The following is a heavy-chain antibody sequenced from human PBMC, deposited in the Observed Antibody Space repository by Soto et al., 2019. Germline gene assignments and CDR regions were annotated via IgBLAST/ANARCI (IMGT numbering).Heavy chain of an antibody. V-gene: IGHV1-18*01. CDR3: AREGRYGDYLDN. Sequence: ASVKVYCKASGYTFPSYGISWVRQAPGQGLEWMGWINAYNGNTKYAQNFQDRVTITRDTSASTAYMELSRLRSEDTAVYYCAREGRYGDYLDNWGQGTLVTVSS. D-gene: IGHD4-17*01. CDR1: GYTFPSYG. CDR2: INAYNGNT. J-gene: IGHJ4*02.